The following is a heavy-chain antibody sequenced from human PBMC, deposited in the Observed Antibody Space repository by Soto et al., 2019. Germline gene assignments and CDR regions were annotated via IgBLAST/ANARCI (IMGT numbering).Heavy chain of an antibody. Sequence: SETLSLTCAVYGGSFSGYYWSWIRQPPGKGLEWIGEINHSGSTNYNPSLKSRVTISVDTSKNQFSLKLSSVTAADTAVYYCASGKLPRTYFDYWGQGTLVTVSS. D-gene: IGHD1-26*01. CDR3: ASGKLPRTYFDY. J-gene: IGHJ4*02. CDR1: GGSFSGYY. V-gene: IGHV4-34*01. CDR2: INHSGST.